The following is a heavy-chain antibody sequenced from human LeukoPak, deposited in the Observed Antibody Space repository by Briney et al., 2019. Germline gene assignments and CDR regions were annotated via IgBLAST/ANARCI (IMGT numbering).Heavy chain of an antibody. CDR2: IYYSGST. CDR1: GGSISSSSYY. CDR3: ARPYSSSWYGNWFDP. D-gene: IGHD6-13*01. Sequence: PSETLSLTCTVSGGSISSSSYYWGWIRQPPGKGLEWIGSIYYSGSTYYNPSLKSRVTISVDTSKNQFSLKLSSVTAADTAVYYCARPYSSSWYGNWFDPWGQGTLVTVSS. V-gene: IGHV4-39*01. J-gene: IGHJ5*02.